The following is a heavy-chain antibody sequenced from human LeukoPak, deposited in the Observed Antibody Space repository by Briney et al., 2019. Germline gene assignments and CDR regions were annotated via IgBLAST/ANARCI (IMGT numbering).Heavy chain of an antibody. Sequence: PWGSLRLSCVVSGFTVSTNYMSWVRQAPGKGLEWVSLIYSGGSTYYADSVKGRFTISRDNSKNTLYLQMNSLRAEDTALYYCAKDMGPRYYDSSGSDYWGQGTLVTVSS. CDR3: AKDMGPRYYDSSGSDY. D-gene: IGHD3-22*01. J-gene: IGHJ4*02. CDR2: IYSGGST. V-gene: IGHV3-53*05. CDR1: GFTVSTNY.